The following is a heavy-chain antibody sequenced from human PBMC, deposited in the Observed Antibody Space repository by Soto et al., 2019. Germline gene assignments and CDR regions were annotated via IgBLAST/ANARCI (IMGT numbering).Heavy chain of an antibody. CDR3: ARDRKKTYFYNSGLDV. CDR1: GGSVSVYY. CDR2: VSHSGSP. V-gene: IGHV4-34*01. J-gene: IGHJ6*02. Sequence: KPSETLSLTCAVYGGSVSVYYWGWVRQPPGKGLEWLGEVSHSGSPKYKPSLKSRVIMSIDTSKNQFSLNLTSVTAADTAVYYCARDRKKTYFYNSGLDVWGQGTAVTVS.